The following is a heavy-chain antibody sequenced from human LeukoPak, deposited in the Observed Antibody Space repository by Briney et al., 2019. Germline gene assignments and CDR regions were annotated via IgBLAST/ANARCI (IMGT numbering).Heavy chain of an antibody. J-gene: IGHJ6*03. CDR2: ISAYNGNT. CDR1: GYTFDTSG. V-gene: IGHV1-18*01. CDR3: TIYYRQLGPYYYYYYMDV. Sequence: ASVKVSCKSSGYTFDTSGISWVRQAPGQGLEWMGWISAYNGNTNYAQKLQGRVTMTTDTSTSTAYMKLRSLRSDNTAVYYCTIYYRQLGPYYYYYYMDVWGKGTTVTVSS. D-gene: IGHD6-6*01.